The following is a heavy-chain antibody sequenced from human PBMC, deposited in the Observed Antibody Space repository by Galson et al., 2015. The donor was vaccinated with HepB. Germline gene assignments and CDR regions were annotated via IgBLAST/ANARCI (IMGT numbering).Heavy chain of an antibody. Sequence: SLRLSCAASGFTFSSYWMHWVRQAPGKGLVWVSRINSDGGSTSYADSVKGRFTISRDNAKNTLYLQMNSLRAEDTAVYYCARTYSSGWWAAQHDAFDIWGQGTMVTVSS. CDR1: GFTFSSYW. V-gene: IGHV3-74*01. CDR2: INSDGGST. CDR3: ARTYSSGWWAAQHDAFDI. J-gene: IGHJ3*02. D-gene: IGHD6-19*01.